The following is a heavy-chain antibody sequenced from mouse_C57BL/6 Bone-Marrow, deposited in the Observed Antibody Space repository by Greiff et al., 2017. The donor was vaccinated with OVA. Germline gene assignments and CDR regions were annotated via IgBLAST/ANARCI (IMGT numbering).Heavy chain of an antibody. V-gene: IGHV1-75*01. CDR3: AHRQLRPYYFDY. CDR1: GYAFSSSW. J-gene: IGHJ2*01. CDR2: IFPGSGST. D-gene: IGHD3-2*02. Sequence: QVQLQQSGPELVKPGASVKISCKASGYAFSSSWMNWVKQRPGQGLEWIGWIFPGSGSTYYNEKFKGKATLTVDKSSSTAYMLLSSLTSEDSAVYFCAHRQLRPYYFDYWGQGTTLTVSS.